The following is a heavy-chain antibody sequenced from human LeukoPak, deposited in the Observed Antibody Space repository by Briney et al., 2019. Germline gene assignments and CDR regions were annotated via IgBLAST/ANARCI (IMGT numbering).Heavy chain of an antibody. J-gene: IGHJ4*02. CDR3: ARIDYDLFFDY. CDR2: IYHSGST. CDR1: GGSISSGGYS. V-gene: IGHV4-30-2*02. Sequence: SQTLSLTCAVSGGSISSGGYSWSWIRQPPGKGLEWIGYIYHSGSTNYNPSLKSRVTISVDTSKNQFSLKLSSVTAADTAVYYCARIDYDLFFDYWGQGTLVTVSS. D-gene: IGHD4-17*01.